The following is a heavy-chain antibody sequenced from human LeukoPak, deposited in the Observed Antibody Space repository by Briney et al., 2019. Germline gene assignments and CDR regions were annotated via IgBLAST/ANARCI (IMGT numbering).Heavy chain of an antibody. Sequence: GGSLRLSCEASGFTFSRYWMHWVRQAPGKVLAWVSRKSDGKTNYADSVKGRFTISRDNAKNTVSLQMDSLRAEDTGVYYCARAPSEVGGYYPEYFRHWGQGTLVTVSS. CDR3: ARAPSEVGGYYPEYFRH. D-gene: IGHD3-22*01. CDR2: KSDGKT. J-gene: IGHJ1*01. V-gene: IGHV3-74*01. CDR1: GFTFSRYW.